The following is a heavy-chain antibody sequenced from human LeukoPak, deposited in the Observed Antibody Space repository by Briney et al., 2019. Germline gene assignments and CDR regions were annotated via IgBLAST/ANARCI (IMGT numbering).Heavy chain of an antibody. CDR1: GYTFTSYG. Sequence: ASVKVSCKASGYTFTSYGISWVRQDPGQGLEWMGWISTYNGETNYAQKLQGRVTMTTDTSTSTAYMELRSLRSDDTAVYYCVRPLSSGWFDCWGQGTLVTVSS. V-gene: IGHV1-18*01. D-gene: IGHD6-19*01. CDR2: ISTYNGET. CDR3: VRPLSSGWFDC. J-gene: IGHJ4*02.